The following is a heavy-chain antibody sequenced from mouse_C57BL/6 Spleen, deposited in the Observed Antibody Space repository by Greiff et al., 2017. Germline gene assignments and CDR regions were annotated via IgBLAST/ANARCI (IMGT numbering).Heavy chain of an antibody. V-gene: IGHV1-55*01. D-gene: IGHD4-1*02. CDR1: GYTFTSYW. CDR3: ARGPNWDGGDCDY. J-gene: IGHJ2*01. CDR2: IYPASGST. Sequence: QVQLQQPGAELVKPGASVKMSCKASGYTFTSYWITWVKQRPGQGLEWIGDIYPASGSTNYNEKFKSKATLTVDTSSSTAYMQLSSLTSEDSAVYYCARGPNWDGGDCDYWGQGTTLTVSS.